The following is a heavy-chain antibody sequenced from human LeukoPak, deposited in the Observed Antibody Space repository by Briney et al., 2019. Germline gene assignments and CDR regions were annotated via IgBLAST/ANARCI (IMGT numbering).Heavy chain of an antibody. J-gene: IGHJ4*02. Sequence: GGSLRLSCSASGFTVSSNYMSWVRQAPGKGLEWVSVIYRGGSTYYADSVKGRFTISRDNSKDTLYLQMNSLRAEDTAVYYCARGGVSWFGVPYYFDYWGQGTLVTVSS. CDR3: ARGGVSWFGVPYYFDY. CDR2: IYRGGST. V-gene: IGHV3-66*01. CDR1: GFTVSSNY. D-gene: IGHD3-10*01.